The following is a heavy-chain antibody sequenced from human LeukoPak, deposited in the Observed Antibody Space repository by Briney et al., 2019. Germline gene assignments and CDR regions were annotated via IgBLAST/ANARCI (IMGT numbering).Heavy chain of an antibody. Sequence: GASVKVSCKASGGTFSSYAISWVRQAPGQGLEWMGGIIVIFGTANYAQKFQGRVTITADESTSTAYMELSSLRSEDTAMYYCARVRIDILTGYYYYMDVWGKGTTVTISS. CDR1: GGTFSSYA. D-gene: IGHD3-9*01. CDR2: IIVIFGTA. CDR3: ARVRIDILTGYYYYMDV. J-gene: IGHJ6*03. V-gene: IGHV1-69*13.